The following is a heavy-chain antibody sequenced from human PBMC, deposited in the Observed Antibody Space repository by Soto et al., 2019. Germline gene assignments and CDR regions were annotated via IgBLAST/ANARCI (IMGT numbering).Heavy chain of an antibody. CDR2: ISGSGGNT. CDR1: GVTFSSYA. Sequence: EVQLLESGGGLVQPGVSLRLSCATSGVTFSSYAMSWVRQAPGKGLEWVSTISGSGGNTYYADSVKGGFTISRDNSKNTLYLQMNNLRDEDTAVYYCAKSLRGSYPFDYWGQGTLVTVSS. V-gene: IGHV3-23*01. CDR3: AKSLRGSYPFDY. J-gene: IGHJ4*02. D-gene: IGHD1-26*01.